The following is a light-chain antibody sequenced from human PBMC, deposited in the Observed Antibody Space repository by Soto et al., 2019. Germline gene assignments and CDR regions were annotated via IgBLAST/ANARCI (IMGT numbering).Light chain of an antibody. CDR2: KAS. Sequence: DIQMTQSPSTLSAFVGGRVTITCRASQNISTWLAWYQQKPGKAPKLLIYKASNLESGVPSRFSGSGAGTDFTLKISRVEAEDVGVYYCMQALQTPPYTFGQGTKLEIK. V-gene: IGKV1-5*03. CDR1: QNISTW. CDR3: MQALQTPPYT. J-gene: IGKJ2*01.